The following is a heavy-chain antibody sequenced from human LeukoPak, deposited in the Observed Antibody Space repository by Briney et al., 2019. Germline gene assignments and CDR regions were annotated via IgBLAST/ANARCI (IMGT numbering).Heavy chain of an antibody. J-gene: IGHJ3*02. V-gene: IGHV3-21*01. CDR3: ARGLDDAFDI. CDR1: GFTLSSYS. CDR2: ISSSSSYI. Sequence: PGGSLRLSCAASGFTLSSYSMNWVRQAPGKGLEWVSSISSSSSYIYYADSVKGRFTISRDNAKNSLYLQMNSLRAEDTAVYYCARGLDDAFDIWGQGTMVTVSS.